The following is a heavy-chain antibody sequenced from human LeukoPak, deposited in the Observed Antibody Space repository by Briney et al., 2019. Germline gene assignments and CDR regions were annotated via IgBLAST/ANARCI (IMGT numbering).Heavy chain of an antibody. D-gene: IGHD2-15*01. CDR2: INPNSGGT. CDR3: ARGGASGIVVVVAAFDY. V-gene: IGHV1-2*02. Sequence: ASVKVSCKASGYTFTGYYMHWERQAPGQGLEWMGWINPNSGGTNYAQKFQGRVTMARDTSISTAYMELSRLRSDDTAVYYCARGGASGIVVVVAAFDYWGQGTLVTVSS. CDR1: GYTFTGYY. J-gene: IGHJ4*02.